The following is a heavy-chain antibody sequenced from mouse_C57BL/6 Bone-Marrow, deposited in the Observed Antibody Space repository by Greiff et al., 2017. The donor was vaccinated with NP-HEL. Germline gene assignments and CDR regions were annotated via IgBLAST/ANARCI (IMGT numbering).Heavy chain of an antibody. D-gene: IGHD1-1*01. CDR3: VRERRTYYYGSSEAWFAY. Sequence: EVQVVESGGGLVQPKGSLKLSCAASGFTFNTYAMHWVRQAPGKGLEWVARIRSKSSNYATYYADSVKDRFTISRDDSQSMLYLQMNNLKTEDTAMYYCVRERRTYYYGSSEAWFAYWGQGTLVTVSA. CDR2: IRSKSSNYAT. J-gene: IGHJ3*01. CDR1: GFTFNTYA. V-gene: IGHV10-3*01.